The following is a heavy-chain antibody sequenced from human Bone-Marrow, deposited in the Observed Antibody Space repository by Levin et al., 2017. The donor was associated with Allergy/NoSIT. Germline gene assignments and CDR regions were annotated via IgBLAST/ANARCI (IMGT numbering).Heavy chain of an antibody. CDR3: AKVGTKIVVVPAAMRREREQNWFDP. CDR1: GFTFSSYA. CDR2: ISGSGGST. Sequence: GESLKISCAASGFTFSSYAMSWVRQAPGKGLEWVSAISGSGGSTYYADSVKGRFTISRDNSKNTLYLQMNSLRAEDTAVYYCAKVGTKIVVVPAAMRREREQNWFDPWGQGTLVTVSS. J-gene: IGHJ5*02. V-gene: IGHV3-23*01. D-gene: IGHD2-2*01.